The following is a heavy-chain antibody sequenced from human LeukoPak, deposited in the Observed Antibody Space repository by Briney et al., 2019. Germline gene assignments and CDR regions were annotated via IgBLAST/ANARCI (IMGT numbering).Heavy chain of an antibody. CDR2: ISTIGIT. J-gene: IGHJ6*03. V-gene: IGHV4-61*02. D-gene: IGHD2-15*01. CDR3: ARDGCGGSCFHYYYYYMDV. Sequence: SQTLSLTCTVSSGSISSSNYYWSWIRQPAGKGLEWIGRISTIGITNYNPSLNSRVTISIDTSKNQFSLKLSSVTAADTAVYYCARDGCGGSCFHYYYYYMDVWSKGTTVTISS. CDR1: SGSISSSNYY.